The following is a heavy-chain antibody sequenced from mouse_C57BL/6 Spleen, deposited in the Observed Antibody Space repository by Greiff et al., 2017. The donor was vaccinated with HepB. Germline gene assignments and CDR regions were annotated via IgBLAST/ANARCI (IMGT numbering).Heavy chain of an antibody. V-gene: IGHV1-82*01. CDR1: GYAFSSSW. Sequence: VQLQESGPELVKPGASVKISCKASGYAFSSSWMNWVKQRPGKGLEWIGRIYPGDGDTNYNGKFKGKATLTADKSSSTAYMQLSSLTSEDSAVYFCASNYDYDFDYWGQGTTLTVSS. D-gene: IGHD2-4*01. J-gene: IGHJ2*01. CDR2: IYPGDGDT. CDR3: ASNYDYDFDY.